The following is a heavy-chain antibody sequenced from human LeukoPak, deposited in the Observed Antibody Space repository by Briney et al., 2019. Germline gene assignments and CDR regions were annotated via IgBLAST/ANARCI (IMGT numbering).Heavy chain of an antibody. CDR3: ARASSRSYYYYYMDV. D-gene: IGHD3-10*01. V-gene: IGHV1-8*03. CDR1: GYTFTSYD. CDR2: MNPNSGNT. Sequence: ASMKVSCKASGYTFTSYDINWVRQATGQGLEWMGWMNPNSGNTGYAQKFQGGVTITRNTSISTAYMELSSLRSEDTAVYYCARASSRSYYYYYMDVWGKGTTVTVSS. J-gene: IGHJ6*03.